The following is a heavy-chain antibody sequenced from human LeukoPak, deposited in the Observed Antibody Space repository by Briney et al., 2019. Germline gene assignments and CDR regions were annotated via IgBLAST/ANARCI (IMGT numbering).Heavy chain of an antibody. CDR1: GGSFSGYY. Sequence: SETLSLTCAVYGGSFSGYYWSWIRQPPGKGLEWIGEINHSGSTNYNPSLKSRVTISVDTSKNQFSLKLSSVTAADTAVYYCVRDRHDILTGYFDYWGQGTLVTVSS. CDR2: INHSGST. V-gene: IGHV4-34*01. J-gene: IGHJ4*02. D-gene: IGHD3-9*01. CDR3: VRDRHDILTGYFDY.